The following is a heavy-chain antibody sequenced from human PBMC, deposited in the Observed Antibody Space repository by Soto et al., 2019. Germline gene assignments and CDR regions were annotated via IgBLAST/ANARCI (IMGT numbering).Heavy chain of an antibody. CDR1: DDSINSDKYY. V-gene: IGHV4-39*01. J-gene: IGHJ4*02. CDR2: IYYRGNA. Sequence: QLQLQESGPGLVKPSETLSLTCSVSDDSINSDKYYWGWIRQPPGKGLEWIGSIYYRGNAYYNPSLQTRGTISLDKSKSQFSLKLNSVTDADSAVYFCARLEGLATISYYFDFWGPGALVTVSS. CDR3: ARLEGLATISYYFDF. D-gene: IGHD3-9*01.